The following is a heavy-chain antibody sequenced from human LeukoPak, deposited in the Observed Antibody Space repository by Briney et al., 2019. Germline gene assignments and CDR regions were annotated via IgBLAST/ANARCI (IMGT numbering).Heavy chain of an antibody. CDR3: ARDYPQYRNRGYSGYGTFDY. V-gene: IGHV1-18*01. J-gene: IGHJ4*02. CDR1: GYTFTKFG. CDR2: FSANNGNT. Sequence: ASVQVSCKASGYTFTKFGVSWLRQAPGQGLEWLGWFSANNGNTNYAQNFQGRVTLTTDTSTSTAYLELTSLRSDDTAVYFCARDYPQYRNRGYSGYGTFDYWGQGTLVTVSS. D-gene: IGHD5-12*01.